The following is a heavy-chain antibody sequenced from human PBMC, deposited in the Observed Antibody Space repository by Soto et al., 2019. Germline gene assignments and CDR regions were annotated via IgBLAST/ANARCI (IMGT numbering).Heavy chain of an antibody. CDR3: ASQIQLRFDY. V-gene: IGHV4-39*01. CDR2: IYYSGRT. Sequence: QLQLQESGPGLVKPSETLSLTCTVSGGSISSSSYYWGWIRQPPGKGLEWIGSIYYSGRTYYNPSLKSRVTISVDTSKNQFSLKLSSVTAADTAVYYCASQIQLRFDYWGQGTLVTVSS. J-gene: IGHJ4*02. D-gene: IGHD2-2*01. CDR1: GGSISSSSYY.